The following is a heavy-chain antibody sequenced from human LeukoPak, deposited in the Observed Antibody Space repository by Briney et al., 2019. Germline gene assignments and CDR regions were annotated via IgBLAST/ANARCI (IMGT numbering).Heavy chain of an antibody. CDR3: ARIAVAGTPDY. J-gene: IGHJ4*02. D-gene: IGHD6-19*01. Sequence: RSLRLSCAASGFTFSTYSMIWVRQAPGKGLEWVSSITRSSTYFHYADSVKGRFTISRDNAKNSLYVQMNSLRDEDTAIYYCARIAVAGTPDYWGQGTLVTVSS. CDR2: ITRSSTYF. CDR1: GFTFSTYS. V-gene: IGHV3-21*01.